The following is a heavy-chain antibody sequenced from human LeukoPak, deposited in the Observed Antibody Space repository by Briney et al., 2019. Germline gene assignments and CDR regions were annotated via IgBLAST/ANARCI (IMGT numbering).Heavy chain of an antibody. CDR2: INHSGST. Sequence: SETLSLTCAVYGGSFSGYYWSWIRQPPGKGLEWLGEINHSGSTNYNPSLKSRVTISVDTSKNQFSLQLSSVTAADTAVYYCASPPPDYYDSSGYYYGSTTSDAFDIWGQGTTVTVSS. J-gene: IGHJ3*02. CDR1: GGSFSGYY. CDR3: ASPPPDYYDSSGYYYGSTTSDAFDI. V-gene: IGHV4-34*01. D-gene: IGHD3-22*01.